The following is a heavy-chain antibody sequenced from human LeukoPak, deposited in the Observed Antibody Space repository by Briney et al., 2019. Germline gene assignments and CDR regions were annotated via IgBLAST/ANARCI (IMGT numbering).Heavy chain of an antibody. D-gene: IGHD3-22*01. CDR1: GFTFSSYA. V-gene: IGHV3-23*01. Sequence: GGSLRLSCAASGFTFSSYAKNWVRQAPGKGLEWVSAINSNGGSTYYADSVKGRFTISRDNSKNTLYLQMNSLRAEDTAVYYCAKDHYYDSSGYYPSQYYFDYWGQGTLVTVSS. CDR3: AKDHYYDSSGYYPSQYYFDY. J-gene: IGHJ4*02. CDR2: INSNGGST.